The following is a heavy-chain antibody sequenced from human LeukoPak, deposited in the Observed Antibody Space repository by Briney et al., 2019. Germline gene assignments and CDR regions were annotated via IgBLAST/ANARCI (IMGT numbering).Heavy chain of an antibody. Sequence: SETLSLTCTVSGGSISSASYYWSWIRQPAGKGLEWIGRIYTSGSTSYNPSLKSRVTISIDTSKNQFSLKLSSVTAADTAVYYCARRYGDYGYGWFDPWGQGTLVTVSS. CDR3: ARRYGDYGYGWFDP. V-gene: IGHV4-61*02. CDR1: GGSISSASYY. J-gene: IGHJ5*02. CDR2: IYTSGST. D-gene: IGHD4-17*01.